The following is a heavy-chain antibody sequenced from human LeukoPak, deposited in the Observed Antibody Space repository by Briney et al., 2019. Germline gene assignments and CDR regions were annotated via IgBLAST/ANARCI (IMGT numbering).Heavy chain of an antibody. CDR2: IYYSGST. D-gene: IGHD1-1*01. V-gene: IGHV4-59*08. CDR1: GGSISSYY. Sequence: SETLSLTCTVSGGSISSYYWSWIRQPPGKGLEWIGYIYYSGSTNYNPSLKSRVTISVDTSKNQFSLKLSPVTAADTAVYYCARHTQSNGAPPFDYWGQGTLVTVSS. CDR3: ARHTQSNGAPPFDY. J-gene: IGHJ4*02.